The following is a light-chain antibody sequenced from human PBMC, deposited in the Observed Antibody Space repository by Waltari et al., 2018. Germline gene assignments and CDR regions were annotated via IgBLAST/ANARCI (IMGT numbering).Light chain of an antibody. Sequence: DIVMTQSPDSLDVSLGERATINCKSSQSVLYSSNSKNYLAWYQQKPGQPPKLLISWASTRESGVPDRFSGSGSGTDFTLTSTSLQAEDVAVYYCQQYYRTPRAFGQGTKVEIK. V-gene: IGKV4-1*01. CDR3: QQYYRTPRA. CDR1: QSVLYSSNSKNY. CDR2: WAS. J-gene: IGKJ1*01.